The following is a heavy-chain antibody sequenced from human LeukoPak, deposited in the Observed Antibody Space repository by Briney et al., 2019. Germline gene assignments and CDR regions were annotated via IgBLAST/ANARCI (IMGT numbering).Heavy chain of an antibody. CDR2: IYYSGST. Sequence: SETLSLTCTVSGGSISSYYWSWIRQPPGKGLEWIGYIYYSGSTNYNPSLKSRVTISVDTSKNQFSLKLSSVTAADTAVYYCARRAGSAQSGYFDLWGRGTLVTVSS. V-gene: IGHV4-59*08. D-gene: IGHD6-13*01. CDR3: ARRAGSAQSGYFDL. CDR1: GGSISSYY. J-gene: IGHJ2*01.